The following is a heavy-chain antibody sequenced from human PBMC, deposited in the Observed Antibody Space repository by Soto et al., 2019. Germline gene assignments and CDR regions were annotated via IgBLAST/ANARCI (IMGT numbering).Heavy chain of an antibody. V-gene: IGHV4-39*01. D-gene: IGHD4-4*01. CDR3: ASTTTVTPGVFDY. Sequence: KPSETLSLTCTVSGGSISSSSYYWGWIRQPPGKGLEWIGSIYYSGSTYYNPSLKSRVTISVDTSKNQFSLKLSSVTAADTAVYYCASTTTVTPGVFDYWGQGTLVTVSS. CDR2: IYYSGST. CDR1: GGSISSSSYY. J-gene: IGHJ4*02.